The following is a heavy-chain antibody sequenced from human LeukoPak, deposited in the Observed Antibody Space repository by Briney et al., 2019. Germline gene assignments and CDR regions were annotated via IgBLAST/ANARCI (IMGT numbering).Heavy chain of an antibody. D-gene: IGHD6-13*01. CDR1: GFIVSNNY. Sequence: PGGSLRLSCAASGFIVSNNYMSWVRQPPGKGLEWVSVIYSGGSKYYADSVKVRFTISRDNSKNTVYLQMDDLRPEDTAVYYCASSPHISSSWFRWFDPWGQGTLVTVSS. CDR3: ASSPHISSSWFRWFDP. J-gene: IGHJ5*02. V-gene: IGHV3-53*01. CDR2: IYSGGSK.